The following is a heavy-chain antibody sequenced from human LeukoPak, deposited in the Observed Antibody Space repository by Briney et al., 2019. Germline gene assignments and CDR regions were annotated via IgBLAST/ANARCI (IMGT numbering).Heavy chain of an antibody. CDR1: GGFMNSYY. Sequence: SETLSLTCTVSGGFMNSYYWSWIRQPAGKGLEWIGRIYPNGNTNYNPSLRGRISMSVDTSKSQYSLKLSSVTAADTAVYYCARGAYYYDSRGWDVWGQGTLVTVSS. CDR2: IYPNGNT. V-gene: IGHV4-4*07. D-gene: IGHD3-22*01. J-gene: IGHJ3*01. CDR3: ARGAYYYDSRGWDV.